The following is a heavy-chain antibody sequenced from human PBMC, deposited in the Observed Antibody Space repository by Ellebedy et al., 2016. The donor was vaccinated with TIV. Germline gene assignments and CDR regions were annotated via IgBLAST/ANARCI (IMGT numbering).Heavy chain of an antibody. Sequence: GSLRLXXAVYGGSSSGYYWSWIRQPPGKGLEWIGEINHSESTNYNPSLKSRVTISVDTSKNQFSLKLSYVTAADTAVYYCASWYYGSGSKNNYWGQGTLVTVSS. CDR2: INHSEST. CDR1: GGSSSGYY. CDR3: ASWYYGSGSKNNY. D-gene: IGHD3-10*01. V-gene: IGHV4-34*01. J-gene: IGHJ4*02.